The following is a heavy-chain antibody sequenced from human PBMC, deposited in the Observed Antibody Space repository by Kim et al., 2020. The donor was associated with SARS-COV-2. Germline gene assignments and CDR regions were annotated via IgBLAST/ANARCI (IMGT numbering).Heavy chain of an antibody. CDR2: ISDSGTT. D-gene: IGHD2-2*01. CDR1: GGFFSSYY. V-gene: IGHV4-59*01. J-gene: IGHJ4*02. CDR3: AREGSSRRLDY. Sequence: SETLSLTCTVSGGFFSSYYWSWIRQPPGRGLEWIGYISDSGTTNHNPSLGGRVTISVDMSNNQFSLKLRSVTAADTAVYYCAREGSSRRLDYWGQGTLVTVSS.